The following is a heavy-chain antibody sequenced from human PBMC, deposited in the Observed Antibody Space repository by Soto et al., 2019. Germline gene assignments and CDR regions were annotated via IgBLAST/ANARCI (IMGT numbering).Heavy chain of an antibody. D-gene: IGHD6-6*01. CDR1: GFSFTGYY. CDR3: AKDLTRQLAYWLDP. Sequence: QVQLAQSGAAVKKPGASVKVSCKASGFSFTGYYIHWLRQAPGQGLEWMWWINAHSGGTEYSQKFPGRVTLTRDTSIATAYLTLTSLTSDDTALYYCAKDLTRQLAYWLDPWGQGTPVTVSS. CDR2: INAHSGGT. J-gene: IGHJ5*02. V-gene: IGHV1-2*02.